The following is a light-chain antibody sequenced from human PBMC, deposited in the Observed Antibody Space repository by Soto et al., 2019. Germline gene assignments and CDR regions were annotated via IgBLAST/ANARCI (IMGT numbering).Light chain of an antibody. CDR3: QQYNDWAPWT. J-gene: IGKJ1*01. CDR2: GAS. V-gene: IGKV3-15*01. CDR1: QSVSSK. Sequence: EIVLTQSPATLSVSPGERVILSCRASQSVSSKLAWYQHKPGQAPRLLIYGASTRATGIPARFSGSGSGTEFTLAIISLQSEDFAVYYCQQYNDWAPWTFGQGTKVEIK.